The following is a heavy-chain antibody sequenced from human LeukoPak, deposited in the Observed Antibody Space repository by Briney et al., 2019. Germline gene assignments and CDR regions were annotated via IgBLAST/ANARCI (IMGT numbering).Heavy chain of an antibody. V-gene: IGHV1-2*02. CDR1: GYTFTGYY. D-gene: IGHD2-2*01. J-gene: IGHJ5*02. Sequence: ASVKVSCKASGYTFTGYYMHWERQAPGQGLEWMGWINPNSGGTNYAQKFQGRVTMTRDTSISTAYMELSRLRSDDTAVYYCARVSCSSTSCYGWFDPWGQGTLVTVSS. CDR3: ARVSCSSTSCYGWFDP. CDR2: INPNSGGT.